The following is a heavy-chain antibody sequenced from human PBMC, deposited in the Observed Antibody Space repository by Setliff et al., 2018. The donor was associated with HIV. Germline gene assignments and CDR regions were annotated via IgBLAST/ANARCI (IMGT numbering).Heavy chain of an antibody. CDR1: GFTFDDYG. V-gene: IGHV3-20*04. CDR2: INWNGGTT. CDR3: ARAAHDNTAYRPLDV. D-gene: IGHD3-22*01. Sequence: GGSLRLSCAASGFTFDDYGMSWVRQVPGKGLEWVSGINWNGGTTGYADSVKGRFTISRGNAENSLYLQMNSLRAEDTAVYYCARAAHDNTAYRPLDVWGKGTTVTVSS. J-gene: IGHJ6*04.